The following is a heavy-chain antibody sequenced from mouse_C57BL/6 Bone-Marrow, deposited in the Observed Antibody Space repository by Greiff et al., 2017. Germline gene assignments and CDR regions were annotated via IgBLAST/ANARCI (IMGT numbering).Heavy chain of an antibody. CDR3: ARDRLGNFAY. CDR2: ISDGGSYT. J-gene: IGHJ3*01. CDR1: GFTFSSYA. V-gene: IGHV5-4*01. Sequence: EVQRVESGGGLVKPGGSLKLSCAASGFTFSSYAMSWVRQTPEKRLEWVATISDGGSYTYYPDNVKGRFTISRDNAKNNLYLQMSHLKSEDTAMYYCARDRLGNFAYWGQGTLVTVSA.